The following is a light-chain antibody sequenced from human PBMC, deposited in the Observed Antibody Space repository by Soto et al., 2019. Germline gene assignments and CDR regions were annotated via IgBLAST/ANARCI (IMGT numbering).Light chain of an antibody. Sequence: PGDRATLSCRASQSLGSTFLAWYQQKSGQSPRLLIYGASDRATDIPDRFSGSGSGADFTLTISRLEPEDFAVYFCQQYRTLPLSFGGGTKVEIK. V-gene: IGKV3-20*01. CDR1: QSLGSTF. J-gene: IGKJ4*01. CDR2: GAS. CDR3: QQYRTLPLS.